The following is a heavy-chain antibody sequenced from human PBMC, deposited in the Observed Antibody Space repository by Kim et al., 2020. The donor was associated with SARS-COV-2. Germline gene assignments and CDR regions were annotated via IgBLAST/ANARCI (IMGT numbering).Heavy chain of an antibody. Sequence: SVKVSCKASGGTFSSYAISWVRQAPGQGLEWMGGIIPIFGTANYAQKFQGRVTITADESTSTAYMELSSLRSEDTAVYYCARESKRGYSSSWYGGFDYWGQGTLVTVSS. CDR1: GGTFSSYA. D-gene: IGHD6-13*01. V-gene: IGHV1-69*13. J-gene: IGHJ4*02. CDR2: IIPIFGTA. CDR3: ARESKRGYSSSWYGGFDY.